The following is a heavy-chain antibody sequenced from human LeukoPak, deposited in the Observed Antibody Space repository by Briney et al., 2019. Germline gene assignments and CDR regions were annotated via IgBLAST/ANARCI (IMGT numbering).Heavy chain of an antibody. CDR1: GGSISSYY. CDR2: IYHSGST. CDR3: ARLIRATNGMDV. Sequence: RSSETLSLTCTVSGGSISSYYWSWIRQPPGKGLEWIGYIYHSGSTYYNPSLKSRVTISVDRSKNQFSLKLSSVTAADTAVYYCARLIRATNGMDVWGQGTTVTVSS. V-gene: IGHV4-59*12. J-gene: IGHJ6*02. D-gene: IGHD1-26*01.